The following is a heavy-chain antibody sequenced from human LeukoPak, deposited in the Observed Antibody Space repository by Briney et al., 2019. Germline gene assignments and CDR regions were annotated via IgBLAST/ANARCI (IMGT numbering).Heavy chain of an antibody. J-gene: IGHJ5*02. CDR2: ISSSSSYI. CDR3: ARVQGYYDSSGYP. V-gene: IGHV3-21*01. D-gene: IGHD3-22*01. CDR1: GFTFSSYS. Sequence: GGSLRLSCAASGFTFSSYSMNWVRQAPGKGLEWVSSISSSSSYIYYADSVKGRSTISRDNAKNSLYLQMNSLRAEDTAVYYCARVQGYYDSSGYPWGQGTLVIVSS.